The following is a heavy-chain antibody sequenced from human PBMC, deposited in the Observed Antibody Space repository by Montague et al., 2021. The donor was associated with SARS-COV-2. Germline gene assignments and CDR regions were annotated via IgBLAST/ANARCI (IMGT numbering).Heavy chain of an antibody. Sequence: CAISGDSVSSNSATWNWVRQSPSRGLEWLGRTYYRSKWYNDYAVSVRGRVTINPDTSKNQFSLQLNSVTPEDTAIYYCTSGREGNYNVMDVWGQGPTVTVS. J-gene: IGHJ6*02. CDR3: TSGREGNYNVMDV. V-gene: IGHV6-1*01. CDR1: GDSVSSNSAT. D-gene: IGHD1-1*01. CDR2: TYYRSKWYN.